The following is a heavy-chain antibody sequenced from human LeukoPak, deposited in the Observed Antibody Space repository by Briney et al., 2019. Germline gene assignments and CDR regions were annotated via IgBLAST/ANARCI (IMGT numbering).Heavy chain of an antibody. CDR1: GFRLGDFA. Sequence: PGRSLRLSCTTSGFRLGDFAMSWVRPAPGKGLEWVGFIRGKAYGGTIEYAASVKGRFTISRDDSKSIAYLQMNSLKNEDTAFYYCTSLISINSWYYFDNWGQGTLVTVSS. CDR3: TSLISINSWYYFDN. J-gene: IGHJ4*02. CDR2: IRGKAYGGTI. D-gene: IGHD2-15*01. V-gene: IGHV3-49*04.